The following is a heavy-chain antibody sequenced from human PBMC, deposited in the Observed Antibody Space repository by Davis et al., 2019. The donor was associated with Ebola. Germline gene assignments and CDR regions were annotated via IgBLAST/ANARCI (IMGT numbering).Heavy chain of an antibody. J-gene: IGHJ5*02. D-gene: IGHD1-26*01. V-gene: IGHV3-21*04. CDR3: VGSPSSGNYFWRWFDP. Sequence: GESLKISCAASGFTFSSYSMNWVRQAPGKGLEWVSSISSSSSYIYYADSVKGRFSISRDNSKNTLYLQMNSLRAEDTAVYYCVGSPSSGNYFWRWFDPWGQGTLVTVSS. CDR2: ISSSSSYI. CDR1: GFTFSSYS.